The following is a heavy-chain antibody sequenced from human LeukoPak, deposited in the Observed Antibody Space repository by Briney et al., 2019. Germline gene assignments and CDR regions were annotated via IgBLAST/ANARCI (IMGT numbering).Heavy chain of an antibody. CDR1: GGSFSGYY. V-gene: IGHV4-34*01. Sequence: SETLSLTCAVYGGSFSGYYWSWVRQPPGKGLEWIGEINHSGSTNYNPSLKSRVTISVDTSKNQFSLKLSSVTAADTAVYYCAGPRYYDFWSAAVNAFDIWGQGTMVTVSS. D-gene: IGHD3-3*01. CDR2: INHSGST. CDR3: AGPRYYDFWSAAVNAFDI. J-gene: IGHJ3*02.